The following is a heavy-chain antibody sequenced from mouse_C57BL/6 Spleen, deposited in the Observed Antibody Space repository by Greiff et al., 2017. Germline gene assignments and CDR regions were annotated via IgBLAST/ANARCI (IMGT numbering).Heavy chain of an antibody. CDR2: LYPGDGDT. D-gene: IGHD1-1*01. V-gene: IGHV1-80*01. J-gene: IGHJ4*01. CDR1: GYAFSSYW. Sequence: VQLQQSGAELVKPGASVKISCKASGYAFSSYWMNWVKQRPGKGLEWIGQLYPGDGDTNYNGKFKGKATLTADTSSSTAYMPLSSLTSEDSAVYFCARIPPITTVVAPHYAMDYWGQGTSGTVSS. CDR3: ARIPPITTVVAPHYAMDY.